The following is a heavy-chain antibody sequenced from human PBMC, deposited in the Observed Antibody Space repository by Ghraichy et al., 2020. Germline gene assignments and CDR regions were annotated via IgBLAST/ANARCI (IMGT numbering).Heavy chain of an antibody. CDR3: AKQEWLRGFDY. D-gene: IGHD5-12*01. CDR2: ISWNSGSI. Sequence: GGSLRLSCAASGFTFDDYAMHWVRQAPGKGLEWVSGISWNSGSIGYADSVKGRFTISRDNAKNSLYLQMNSLRAEDTALYYCAKQEWLRGFDYWGQGTLVTVSS. CDR1: GFTFDDYA. V-gene: IGHV3-9*01. J-gene: IGHJ4*02.